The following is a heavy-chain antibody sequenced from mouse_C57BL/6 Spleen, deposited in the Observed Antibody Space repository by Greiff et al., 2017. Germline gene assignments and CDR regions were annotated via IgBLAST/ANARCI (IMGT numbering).Heavy chain of an antibody. D-gene: IGHD3-2*02. Sequence: QVQLQQSGAELARPGASVKLSCKASGYTFTSYGISWVKQRTGQGLEWIGEISPRSGNTYYNEKFKGKATLTADKSSSTAYMELRSLTSEDSAVYFWAGRQLRLQDYWGQGTTLTVSS. CDR2: ISPRSGNT. J-gene: IGHJ2*01. CDR1: GYTFTSYG. V-gene: IGHV1-81*01. CDR3: AGRQLRLQDY.